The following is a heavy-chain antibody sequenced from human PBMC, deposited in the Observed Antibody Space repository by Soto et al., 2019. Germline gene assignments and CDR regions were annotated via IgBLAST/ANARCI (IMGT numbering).Heavy chain of an antibody. V-gene: IGHV3-33*01. CDR2: MWYDGSNK. D-gene: IGHD3-3*01. Sequence: QVQLVESGGGVVQPGRSLRLSCAASGFTFSSYGMHWVRQAPGKGLEWVAGMWYDGSNKYYAESVKGRFTISRDNSKNTLDVRMNRRRAEDTAVYYCGRESWSGYLPVYYYYGMDVWGQGTTVTVSS. J-gene: IGHJ6*02. CDR1: GFTFSSYG. CDR3: GRESWSGYLPVYYYYGMDV.